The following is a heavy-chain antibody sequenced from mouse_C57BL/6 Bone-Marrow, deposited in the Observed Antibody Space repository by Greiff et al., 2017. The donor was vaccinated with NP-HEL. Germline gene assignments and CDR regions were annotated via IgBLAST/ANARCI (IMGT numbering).Heavy chain of an antibody. D-gene: IGHD1-1*01. CDR3: ARAYYYGSFLYAMDY. CDR2: INPSNGGT. Sequence: QVQLKQPGTELVKPGASVKLSCKASGYTFTSYWMHWVKQRPGQGLEWIGNINPSNGGTNYNEKFKSKATLTVDKSSSTAYMQLSSLTSEDSAVYYCARAYYYGSFLYAMDYWGQGTSVTVSS. J-gene: IGHJ4*01. CDR1: GYTFTSYW. V-gene: IGHV1-53*01.